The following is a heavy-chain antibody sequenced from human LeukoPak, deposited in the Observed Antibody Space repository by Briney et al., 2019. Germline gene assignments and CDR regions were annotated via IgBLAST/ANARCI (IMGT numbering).Heavy chain of an antibody. CDR3: VRGTPTPGMDY. CDR1: GYPFIAHF. Sequence: ASVKVSCKASGYPFIAHFLNWVRQAPGQGLEWMGNIDTTTGNPRYAQDFTGRFVFSLDTSVSTAYLQITSLKADDTAAYYCVRGTPTPGMDYWGQGTQVTVSS. D-gene: IGHD3-10*01. CDR2: IDTTTGNP. J-gene: IGHJ4*02. V-gene: IGHV7-4-1*02.